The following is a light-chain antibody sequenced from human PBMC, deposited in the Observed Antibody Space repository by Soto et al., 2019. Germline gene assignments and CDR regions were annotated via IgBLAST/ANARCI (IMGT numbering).Light chain of an antibody. V-gene: IGKV3-20*01. CDR3: QQYGSSPPGT. J-gene: IGKJ1*01. CDR1: QSVSSSY. CDR2: GAS. Sequence: EIVLTQSPGTLSLSPGERATLSCRASQSVSSSYLAGYQQKPGQAPRLLIYGASSRATGIPDRFSGSGSGTDFTLTISRLEPEDFAVYYCQQYGSSPPGTFGQGTKVELK.